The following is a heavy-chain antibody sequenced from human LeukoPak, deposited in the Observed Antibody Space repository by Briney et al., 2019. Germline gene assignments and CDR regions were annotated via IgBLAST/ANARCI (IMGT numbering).Heavy chain of an antibody. D-gene: IGHD6-25*01. CDR2: IHPDDSET. CDR1: GSSYVSYW. V-gene: IGHV5-51*01. Sequence: PGESLKISYKGSGSSYVSYWIAWVRPMPGKGLEPMGIIHPDDSETRYSPSFQGQVTISVDKSIKTTYLQWSSLKASDSAIYYCAILIAAAESLDFWGQGTLLTVSS. CDR3: AILIAAAESLDF. J-gene: IGHJ4*02.